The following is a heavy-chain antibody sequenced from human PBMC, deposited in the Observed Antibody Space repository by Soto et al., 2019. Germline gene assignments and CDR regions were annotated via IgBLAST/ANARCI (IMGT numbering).Heavy chain of an antibody. CDR1: GFTFSSYS. CDR3: ARPSRYGDYLPDY. CDR2: ISSSSSTI. D-gene: IGHD4-17*01. V-gene: IGHV3-48*01. J-gene: IGHJ4*02. Sequence: VQLAESGGGLVQPGGSLRLSCAASGFTFSSYSMNWVRQAPGKGLEWVSYISSSSSTIYYADSVKGRFTISRDNAKNSLYLQMNSLRAEDTAVYYCARPSRYGDYLPDYWGQGTLVTVSS.